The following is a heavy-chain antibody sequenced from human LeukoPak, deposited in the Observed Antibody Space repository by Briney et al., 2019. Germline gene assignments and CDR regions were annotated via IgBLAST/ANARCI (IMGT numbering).Heavy chain of an antibody. D-gene: IGHD3-22*01. CDR3: ARNPDYYDSSGYYYVRSYGFDP. V-gene: IGHV3-11*06. CDR2: ISSSSYT. CDR1: GFTFSDYY. J-gene: IGHJ5*02. Sequence: GGSLRLSCAASGFTFSDYYMSWIRQAPGQGLEWVSYISSSSYTNDAASVKGRFTISRDTATNSLYLQMNSLRAEDTAEYYRARNPDYYDSSGYYYVRSYGFDPWGQGTLVTVSS.